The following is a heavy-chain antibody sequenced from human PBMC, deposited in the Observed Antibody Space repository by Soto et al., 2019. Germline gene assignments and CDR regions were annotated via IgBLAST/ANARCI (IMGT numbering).Heavy chain of an antibody. CDR3: ARHAAGSGYYPADFDY. CDR2: IYYSGST. Sequence: PSETLSLTCTVSGGSISGSSYYWGWIRQPPGKGLEWIGSIYYSGSTYHNPSLKSRVTISVDSAKNQFSLKLSSVTAADTAVYYCARHAAGSGYYPADFDYWGQGTLVTVSS. J-gene: IGHJ4*02. CDR1: GGSISGSSYY. V-gene: IGHV4-39*01. D-gene: IGHD3-22*01.